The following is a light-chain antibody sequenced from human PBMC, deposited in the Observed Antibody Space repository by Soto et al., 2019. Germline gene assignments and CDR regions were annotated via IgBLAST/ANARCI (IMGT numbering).Light chain of an antibody. Sequence: RDVGGYNYVSWYQQHPGKAPKLMIYEVTKRPSGVPDRFSGSKSGNTASLTVSGLQAEDEAGYFCSSFAGTIFYVFGTGTKVTVL. CDR1: RDVGGYNY. V-gene: IGLV2-8*01. CDR2: EVT. CDR3: SSFAGTIFYV. J-gene: IGLJ1*01.